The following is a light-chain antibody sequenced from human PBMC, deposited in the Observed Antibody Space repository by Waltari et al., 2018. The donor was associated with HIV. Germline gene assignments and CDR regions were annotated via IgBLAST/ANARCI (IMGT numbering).Light chain of an antibody. Sequence: QSVLTQPPSVSATPGQRVTISCSGSGSHVGSTAVDWYQQLPGTAPKLVIYDNYQRPSGVPARFSGSTSGTSASLAISGLQSEDEADYYCAAWDDSLNGRVFGGGTKLTVL. CDR1: GSHVGSTA. CDR3: AAWDDSLNGRV. V-gene: IGLV1-44*01. CDR2: DNY. J-gene: IGLJ3*02.